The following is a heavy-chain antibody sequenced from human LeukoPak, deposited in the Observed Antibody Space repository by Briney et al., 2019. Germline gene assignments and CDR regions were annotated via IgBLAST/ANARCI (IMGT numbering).Heavy chain of an antibody. Sequence: GRSLRLSCAASGLTFSSYEMNWVRQAPGKGLEWVSYISSSGSTIYYADSVKGRFTISRDNAKNSLYLQMNSLRAEDTAVYYCARDRAEQWLVSSNYFDYWGQRTLVTVSS. CDR1: GLTFSSYE. J-gene: IGHJ4*02. V-gene: IGHV3-48*03. CDR2: ISSSGSTI. D-gene: IGHD6-19*01. CDR3: ARDRAEQWLVSSNYFDY.